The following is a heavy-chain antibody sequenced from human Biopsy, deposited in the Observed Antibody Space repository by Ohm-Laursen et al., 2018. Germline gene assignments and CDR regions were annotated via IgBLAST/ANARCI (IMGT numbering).Heavy chain of an antibody. D-gene: IGHD2-2*01. CDR3: ARRPYTRDNWFDP. CDR1: GGSISSDY. CDR2: IYYSGST. V-gene: IGHV4-59*08. J-gene: IGHJ5*02. Sequence: SETLSLTCSVSGGSISSDYWSWIRQTPGKGLEWIGYIYYSGSTNYNPSLKSRVTISVDTSKNHLSLRLNSVTAADTAIYYCARRPYTRDNWFDPWGQGTLVTVSS.